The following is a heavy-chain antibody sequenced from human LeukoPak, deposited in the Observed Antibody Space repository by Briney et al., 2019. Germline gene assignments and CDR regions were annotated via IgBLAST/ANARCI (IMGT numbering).Heavy chain of an antibody. CDR2: ISGSGGST. V-gene: IGHV3-23*01. J-gene: IGHJ3*02. Sequence: TGGSLRLSCAASGFTFSSYAMSWVRQAPGKGLEWVSAISGSGGSTYYADSVKGRFTISRDNSKNTLYLQMNSLRAEDTVVYYYAKDLPESMVRGVIITGIDASDIWGQGTMVTVSS. CDR3: AKDLPESMVRGVIITGIDASDI. D-gene: IGHD3-10*01. CDR1: GFTFSSYA.